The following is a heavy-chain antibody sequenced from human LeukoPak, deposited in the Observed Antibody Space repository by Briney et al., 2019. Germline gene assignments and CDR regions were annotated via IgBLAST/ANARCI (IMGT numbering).Heavy chain of an antibody. V-gene: IGHV3-23*01. CDR3: AKDMVEYDILTGYYFV. CDR1: GFTFSSYA. Sequence: PGGSLRLSCAASGFTFSSYAMSWVRQAPGKGLEWVSAISGSGGSTCYADSVKGRFTISRDNSKNTLYLQMNSLRAEDTAVYYCAKDMVEYDILTGYYFVWGQGTLVTVSS. CDR2: ISGSGGST. J-gene: IGHJ4*02. D-gene: IGHD3-9*01.